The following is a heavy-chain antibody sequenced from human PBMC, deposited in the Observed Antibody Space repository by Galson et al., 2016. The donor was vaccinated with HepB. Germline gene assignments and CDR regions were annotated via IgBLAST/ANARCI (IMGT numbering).Heavy chain of an antibody. CDR1: GDSVSSNSAA. V-gene: IGHV6-1*01. CDR3: ARVVGRGVYDGRFDH. Sequence: CAISGDSVSSNSAAWNWIRQSPSRGLEWLGRTYYRSKWYNDYAESVKSRITINPDTSKNQFSLQLNSVTPEDTAVYYCARVVGRGVYDGRFDHWGQGILVTVSS. D-gene: IGHD5/OR15-5a*01. CDR2: TYYRSKWYN. J-gene: IGHJ4*02.